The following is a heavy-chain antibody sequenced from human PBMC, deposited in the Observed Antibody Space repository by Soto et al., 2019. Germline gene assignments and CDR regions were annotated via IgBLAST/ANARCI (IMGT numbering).Heavy chain of an antibody. V-gene: IGHV1-2*02. CDR3: AKGGAIVAAGTRVYLYNAMHV. J-gene: IGHJ6*02. D-gene: IGHD1-26*01. CDR2: INPNSGDT. CDR1: GYTFTGYY. Sequence: QVQLVQSGTEVKRPGDSVQVSCKASGYTFTGYYVHWVRPAPGQGLEWMGWINPNSGDTYLAQRFQGRVTMNRDTSIGTAYMELRDLTSDDTAEYYCAKGGAIVAAGTRVYLYNAMHVWGQVTTVTVSS.